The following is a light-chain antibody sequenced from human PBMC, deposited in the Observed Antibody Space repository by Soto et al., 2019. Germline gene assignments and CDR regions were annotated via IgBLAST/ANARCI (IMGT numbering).Light chain of an antibody. V-gene: IGLV2-23*01. CDR1: SGDIGGYNL. CDR2: EDS. CDR3: CSSAGSSTLI. Sequence: QSALTQPASVSGSPGQSITISCTGTSGDIGGYNLVSWYQHHPGKAPKLMIYEDSKRPSGVSNRFSGSKSGNTASLTISGLQDEDEGDYYCCSSAGSSTLIFGGGTKLTVL. J-gene: IGLJ2*01.